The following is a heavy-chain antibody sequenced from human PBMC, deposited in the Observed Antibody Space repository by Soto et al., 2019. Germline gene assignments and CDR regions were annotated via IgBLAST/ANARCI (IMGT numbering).Heavy chain of an antibody. Sequence: SQTLSLTCAIYGDSISSNTAALNWISQSPSRGLEWLGRTYYRSKWYNDYAVYVKSRITIKTDTSKYQFSLELNSVTAEDTAVYYCARDLDPSDLYSWGHRTRVTL. V-gene: IGHV6-1*01. J-gene: IGHJ5*01. CDR2: TYYRSKWYN. CDR1: GDSISSNTAA. CDR3: ARDLDPSDLYS. D-gene: IGHD1-1*01.